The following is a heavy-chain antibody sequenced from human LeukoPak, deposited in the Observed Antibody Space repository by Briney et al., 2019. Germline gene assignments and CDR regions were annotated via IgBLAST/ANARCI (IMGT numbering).Heavy chain of an antibody. CDR1: GGSISSSSYY. J-gene: IGHJ6*03. CDR3: ARGIQLWLFRSNYMDV. Sequence: PSETLSLTCTVSGGSISSSSYYWGWIRQPPGKGLEWIGEINHSGSTNYNPSLKSRVTISVDTSKNQFSLKLSSVTAADTAVYYCARGIQLWLFRSNYMDVWGKGTTVTVSS. D-gene: IGHD5-18*01. CDR2: INHSGST. V-gene: IGHV4-39*07.